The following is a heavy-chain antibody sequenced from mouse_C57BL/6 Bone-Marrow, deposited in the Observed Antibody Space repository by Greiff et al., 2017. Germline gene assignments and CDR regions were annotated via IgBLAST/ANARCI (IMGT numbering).Heavy chain of an antibody. D-gene: IGHD1-1*01. CDR3: ARWGVVATLYYFDY. CDR2: IYPRSGNT. CDR1: GYTFTSYG. J-gene: IGHJ2*01. V-gene: IGHV1-81*01. Sequence: QVQLKESGAELARPGASVKLSCKASGYTFTSYGISWVKQSTGQGLEWIGEIYPRSGNTYYNEKFKGKATLTADKSSSTAYMELRSLTSEDSAVYFCARWGVVATLYYFDYWGQGTTLTVSS.